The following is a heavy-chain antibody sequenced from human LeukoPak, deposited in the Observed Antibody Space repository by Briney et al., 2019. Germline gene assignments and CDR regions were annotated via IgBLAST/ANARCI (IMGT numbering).Heavy chain of an antibody. V-gene: IGHV3-53*01. CDR1: GFTVSSNS. D-gene: IGHD5-12*01. CDR3: ARDFPSLYSGYDYFTY. J-gene: IGHJ4*02. CDR2: IYSGGSA. Sequence: PGGSLRLSCAASGFTVSSNSMSWVLHALGKRLELDSLIYSGGSANYADSVKCRFTISRDNSKNTVFLQMNSLRAEDSAVYYCARDFPSLYSGYDYFTYWGQGTLVTVSS.